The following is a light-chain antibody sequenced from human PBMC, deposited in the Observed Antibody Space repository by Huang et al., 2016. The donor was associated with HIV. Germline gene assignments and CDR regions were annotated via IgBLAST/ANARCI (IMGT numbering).Light chain of an antibody. J-gene: IGKJ4*01. CDR2: DAT. CDR1: QSISNY. CDR3: QHRNSWPLT. Sequence: EIVLTQSPATLSLSPGEGATLSCRASQSISNYLAWYQQKPGQAPRLLIYDATNRTTGIPARCSASVSGTDFTPTINGLASDDLAVYYCQHRNSWPLTFGGGTKVEIK. V-gene: IGKV3-11*01.